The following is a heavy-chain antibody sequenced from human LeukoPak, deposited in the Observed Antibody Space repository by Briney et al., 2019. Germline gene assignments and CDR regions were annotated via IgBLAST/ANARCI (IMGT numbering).Heavy chain of an antibody. D-gene: IGHD4-23*01. CDR2: ISSSSSYI. J-gene: IGHJ4*02. Sequence: PGGSLRLSCAASGFTFSSYSMNWVRQAPGKGLEWVSSISSSSSYIYYADSVKGRFTISRDNSKNTLYLQMNSLRAEDTALYYCAKGTTVVTPYYFDYWGQGTLVTVSS. CDR3: AKGTTVVTPYYFDY. CDR1: GFTFSSYS. V-gene: IGHV3-21*04.